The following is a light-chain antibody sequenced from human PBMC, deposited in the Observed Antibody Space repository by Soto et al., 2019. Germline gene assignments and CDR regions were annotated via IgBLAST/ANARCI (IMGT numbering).Light chain of an antibody. Sequence: EIVLTQSPGTLSLSPGERATLSCRASQTVGSNYLAWYQQKPGQAPRLLIYGASSRATGIPDRFSGSGSGADCTLTISRREPEDFAVYYCQQYGSSPPYTFGQGTKLEI. V-gene: IGKV3-20*01. CDR2: GAS. J-gene: IGKJ2*01. CDR1: QTVGSNY. CDR3: QQYGSSPPYT.